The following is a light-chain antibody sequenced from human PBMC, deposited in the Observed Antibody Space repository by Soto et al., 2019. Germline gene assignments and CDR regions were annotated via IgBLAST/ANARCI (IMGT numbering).Light chain of an antibody. J-gene: IGKJ3*01. V-gene: IGKV3-20*01. Sequence: NVLTQSPGTLSLTPGDSAVLSCRASQRVSGNYLAWYQQRPGRAPRLLIYASSTRTTGIPDRFSGSGSGTDFTLTITRVEPEDLAVYYCQQYATFPVTFGPGTKVEIK. CDR2: ASS. CDR1: QRVSGNY. CDR3: QQYATFPVT.